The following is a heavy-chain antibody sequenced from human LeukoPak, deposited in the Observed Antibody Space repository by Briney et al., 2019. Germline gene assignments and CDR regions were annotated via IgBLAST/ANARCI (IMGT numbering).Heavy chain of an antibody. D-gene: IGHD5-12*01. CDR1: GGSVSSGSYY. V-gene: IGHV4-61*01. CDR3: ARVRGYSGYDSPFDY. J-gene: IGHJ4*02. Sequence: SETLSLTCTVSGGSVSSGSYYWSWIRQPPGKGLEWIGYIYYSGSTNYNPSLKSRVTISVDTSKNQSSLKLSSVTAADTAVYYCARVRGYSGYDSPFDYWGQGTLVTVSS. CDR2: IYYSGST.